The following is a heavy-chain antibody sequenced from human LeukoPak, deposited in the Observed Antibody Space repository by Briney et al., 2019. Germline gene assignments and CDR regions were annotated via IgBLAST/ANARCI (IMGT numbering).Heavy chain of an antibody. J-gene: IGHJ4*02. CDR1: GSTFNNYA. V-gene: IGHV3-23*01. CDR3: AKDPLVHSGWFGEYFDY. D-gene: IGHD3-10*01. Sequence: LGGSLRLSCATSGSTFNNYAMGWVRQAPGKGLEWVSSISGSGDDISYADSVRGRFTISRDNSKNTLCLQMNSLRAEDTAVYYCAKDPLVHSGWFGEYFDYWGQGTLVTVSS. CDR2: ISGSGDDI.